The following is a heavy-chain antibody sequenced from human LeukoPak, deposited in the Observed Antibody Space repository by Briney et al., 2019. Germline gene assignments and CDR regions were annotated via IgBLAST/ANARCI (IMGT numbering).Heavy chain of an antibody. CDR2: ISYDGSNK. V-gene: IGHV3-30*04. CDR1: GFTFSSYA. CDR3: ARDVWELGSAFDI. D-gene: IGHD1-26*01. J-gene: IGHJ3*02. Sequence: PGGSLRLSCAASGFTFSSYAMHWVRQAPGKGLEWVAVISYDGSNKYYADSVKGRFTISRDNSKNTLYLQMNSLRAEDTAVYYCARDVWELGSAFDIWGQGTMVTVSS.